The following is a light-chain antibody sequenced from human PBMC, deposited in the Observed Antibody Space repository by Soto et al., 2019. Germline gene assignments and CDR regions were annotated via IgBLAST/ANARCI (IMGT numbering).Light chain of an antibody. J-gene: IGKJ5*01. Sequence: EIVLTQSPGSLSLSPGERATLSCRASQSVSARYLGWYQQKPGQAPRLLIYGASNRATGIPARFSGSGSVTEFALTISSLEPEDFAVYYCQHRSIWPVSFGQGTRLEIK. CDR1: QSVSARY. CDR2: GAS. CDR3: QHRSIWPVS. V-gene: IGKV3-11*01.